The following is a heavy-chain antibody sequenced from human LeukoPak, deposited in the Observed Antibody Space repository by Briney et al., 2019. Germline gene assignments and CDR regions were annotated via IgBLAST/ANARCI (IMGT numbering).Heavy chain of an antibody. V-gene: IGHV3-7*01. CDR3: AREGGVADY. D-gene: IGHD3-16*01. J-gene: IGHJ4*02. CDR1: GFILSSSW. CDR2: INLDGSVQ. Sequence: GGSLRLSCATSGFILSSSWMTWVRQAPGQGLEWVANINLDGSVQWYADSVKGRFTISRDNAKNSVYLQMNSLTAEDTAVYYCAREGGVADYWGQGTLVTVSS.